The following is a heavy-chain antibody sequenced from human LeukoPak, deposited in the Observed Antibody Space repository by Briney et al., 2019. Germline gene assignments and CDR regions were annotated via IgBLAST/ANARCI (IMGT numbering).Heavy chain of an antibody. V-gene: IGHV3-30*02. D-gene: IGHD3-22*01. J-gene: IGHJ4*02. CDR2: IRYDGSNK. CDR3: ARAEDMYYYDSSGSAPFDY. CDR1: GFTFSSYG. Sequence: PGGSLRLSCAASGFTFSSYGMHWVRQAPGKGLEWVAFIRYDGSNKYYADSVKGRFTISRDNSKNTLSLQMNSLRAEDTAVYYCARAEDMYYYDSSGSAPFDYWGQGTLVTVSS.